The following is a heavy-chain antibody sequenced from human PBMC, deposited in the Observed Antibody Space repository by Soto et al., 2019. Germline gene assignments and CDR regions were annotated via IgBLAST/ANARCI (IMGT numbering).Heavy chain of an antibody. V-gene: IGHV1-69*18. J-gene: IGHJ4*02. D-gene: IGHD4-17*01. CDR1: GGTFSSYA. CDR3: GGEGGIDYGAGYFDY. CDR2: IIPIFGTA. Sequence: QVQLVQSGAEVKKPGPSGKVSCKASGGTFSSYAISWVRQAPGQGLEWMGRIIPIFGTANYAQKFQGRVTITADESTSTAYMELSSLRSEDTAVYYCGGEGGIDYGAGYFDYWGQGTLVTVSS.